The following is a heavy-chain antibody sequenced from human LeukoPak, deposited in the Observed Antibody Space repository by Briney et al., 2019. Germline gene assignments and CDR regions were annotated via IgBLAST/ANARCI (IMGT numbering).Heavy chain of an antibody. CDR1: GGSISSYY. V-gene: IGHV4-4*09. CDR2: IYTSGST. CDR3: ARYCSSTSCAWYFDL. D-gene: IGHD2-2*01. Sequence: PSETLSFTCTVSGGSISSYYWSLIRQPPGEGLEWIWYIYTSGSTNYNPSLKSRVTISVDTSKNSFSLKLSSVTAAGTAVYYCARYCSSTSCAWYFDLWGRGTLVTVSS. J-gene: IGHJ2*01.